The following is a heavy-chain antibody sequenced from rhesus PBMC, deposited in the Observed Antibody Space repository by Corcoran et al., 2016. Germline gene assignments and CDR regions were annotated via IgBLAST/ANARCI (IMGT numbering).Heavy chain of an antibody. V-gene: IGHV4-169*02. CDR2: IDGSRIST. J-gene: IGHJ3*01. Sequence: QLPRQESGAGLGKPAETLSVPCGVYGGCISGSYWRWIGQGPGKGLEWSGYIDGSRISTNYNPSLKRRVTLSVDTSKNQLSLKPRPVAAADTAVYYCASIWLYAFDFWGQGPTVTVSS. CDR1: GGCISGSY. CDR3: ASIWLYAFDF. D-gene: IGHD2-33*01.